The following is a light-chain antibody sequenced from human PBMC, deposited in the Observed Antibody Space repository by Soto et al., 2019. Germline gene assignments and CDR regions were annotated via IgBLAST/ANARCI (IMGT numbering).Light chain of an antibody. CDR1: SNDVGAYDS. V-gene: IGLV2-23*01. J-gene: IGLJ1*01. CDR2: RGT. Sequence: QSALAQPASVSGSPGQSITISCTGTSNDVGAYDSVSRYQQHPHKAPQVIIYRGTQRPSGASNRFSASTSGNAASLTISGLQADDEADYFCCSYAPESTYVCGTGTKVTVL. CDR3: CSYAPESTYV.